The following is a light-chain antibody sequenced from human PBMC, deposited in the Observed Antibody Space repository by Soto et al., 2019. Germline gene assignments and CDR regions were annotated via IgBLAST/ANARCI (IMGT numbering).Light chain of an antibody. V-gene: IGLV2-14*01. CDR2: EVS. Sequence: QSALTQPASVPGSPGQSITISCTGTSSDVGGYNYVSWYQQHPGKAPKLMIYEVSNWPSGVSNRFSGSKSGNTASLTISGLQAEDEADYYCSSYTSSNTYGFGTGTKVTVL. J-gene: IGLJ1*01. CDR1: SSDVGGYNY. CDR3: SSYTSSNTYG.